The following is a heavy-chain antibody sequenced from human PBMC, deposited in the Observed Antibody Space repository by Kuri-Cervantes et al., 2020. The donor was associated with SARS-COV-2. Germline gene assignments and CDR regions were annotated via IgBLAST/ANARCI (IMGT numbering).Heavy chain of an antibody. CDR1: GFTFSRYA. D-gene: IGHD2-21*01. Sequence: GGSLRLSCAASGFTFSRYAMHWVRQAPGKGLEWVAVMSYDGSNKDYTASGKGRFTISRDNSQNTLYLQMKSLRTEDTALYYCARDRVGVHDSWGQGTLVTVSS. V-gene: IGHV3-30-3*01. CDR3: ARDRVGVHDS. CDR2: MSYDGSNK. J-gene: IGHJ4*02.